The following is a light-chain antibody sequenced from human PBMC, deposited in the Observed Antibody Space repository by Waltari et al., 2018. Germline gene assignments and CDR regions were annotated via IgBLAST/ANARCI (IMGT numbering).Light chain of an antibody. V-gene: IGKV3-20*01. Sequence: EIVLTQSPGTLSLSPGARATLSCVASQGVSSTFFAWYQQKHGQAPRILIYGASFRAAGIPDRFSGSASGTHFTLTISRLEPEDFAVYYCQQFSTSPWTFGQGTKVEFK. CDR2: GAS. CDR1: QGVSSTF. CDR3: QQFSTSPWT. J-gene: IGKJ1*01.